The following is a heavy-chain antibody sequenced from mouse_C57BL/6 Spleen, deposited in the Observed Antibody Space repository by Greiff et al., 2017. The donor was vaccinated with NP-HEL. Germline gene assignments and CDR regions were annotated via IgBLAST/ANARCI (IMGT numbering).Heavy chain of an antibody. CDR3: ARSGYYGSSYVRDY. CDR1: GYTFTSYW. V-gene: IGHV1-69*01. CDR2: IDPSDSYT. Sequence: QVQLKESGAELVMPGASVKLSCKASGYTFTSYWMHWVKQRPGQGLEWIGEIDPSDSYTNYNQKFKGKSTLTVDKSSSTAYMQLSSLTSEDSAVYYCARSGYYGSSYVRDYWGQGTTLTVSS. D-gene: IGHD1-1*01. J-gene: IGHJ2*01.